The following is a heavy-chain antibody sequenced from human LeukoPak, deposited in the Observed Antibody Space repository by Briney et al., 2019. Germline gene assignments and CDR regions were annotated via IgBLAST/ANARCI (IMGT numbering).Heavy chain of an antibody. CDR3: ARFTPQGYGWGGYNRFDP. Sequence: PSQTLSLTCTVSGGSISSGSYHWSWMRQPAGKELEWIGRIYPSGSTNYDPSLKSRVTISVDTSKNLFSLRLTSVTAADTAVYYCARFTPQGYGWGGYNRFDPWGQGTLVTVSS. CDR2: IYPSGST. D-gene: IGHD3-16*01. J-gene: IGHJ5*02. V-gene: IGHV4-61*02. CDR1: GGSISSGSYH.